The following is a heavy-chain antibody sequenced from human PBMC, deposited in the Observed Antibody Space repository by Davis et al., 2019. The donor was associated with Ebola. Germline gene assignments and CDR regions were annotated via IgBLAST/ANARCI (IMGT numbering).Heavy chain of an antibody. V-gene: IGHV3-33*01. Sequence: PGGSLRLSCAASGFTFSSYGMHWVRQAPGKGLEWVAVIWYDGSNKYYADSVKGRFTISRDNSKNTLYLQMNSLRAEDTAVYYCARDRRIAARHSGYFDYWGQGTLVTVSS. CDR2: IWYDGSNK. CDR1: GFTFSSYG. CDR3: ARDRRIAARHSGYFDY. J-gene: IGHJ4*02. D-gene: IGHD6-6*01.